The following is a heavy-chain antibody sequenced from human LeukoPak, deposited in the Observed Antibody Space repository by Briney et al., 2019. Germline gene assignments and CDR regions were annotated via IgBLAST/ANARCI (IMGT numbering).Heavy chain of an antibody. CDR2: ISWNSGSI. D-gene: IGHD3-22*01. CDR1: GFTFDDYA. J-gene: IGHJ4*02. CDR3: AKDIRAGDDSSGYYYDY. Sequence: PGRSLRLSCAASGFTFDDYAMHRVRQAPGKGLEWVSGISWNSGSIGYADSVKGRFTISRDNAKNSLYLQMNSLRAEDTALYYCAKDIRAGDDSSGYYYDYWGQGTLVTVSS. V-gene: IGHV3-9*01.